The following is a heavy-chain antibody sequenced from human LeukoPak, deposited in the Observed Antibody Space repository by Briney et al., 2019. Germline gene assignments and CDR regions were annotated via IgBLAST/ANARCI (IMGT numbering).Heavy chain of an antibody. CDR3: ARDLEFFGRYFDY. Sequence: GGSLRLSCAASGFTFSSYWMHWVRQAPGKGLEWVSNLSGSGATTYYADSVKGRFTISRDNSKNTVYLQMNSLRAEDAAVYYCARDLEFFGRYFDYWGQGTLVTVSS. V-gene: IGHV3-23*01. J-gene: IGHJ4*02. CDR1: GFTFSSYW. D-gene: IGHD3-10*01. CDR2: LSGSGATT.